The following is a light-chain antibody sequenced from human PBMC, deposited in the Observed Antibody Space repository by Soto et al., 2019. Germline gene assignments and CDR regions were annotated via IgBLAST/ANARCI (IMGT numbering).Light chain of an antibody. CDR3: QQYNNWPLT. CDR2: DAS. V-gene: IGKV3D-15*01. Sequence: ETVMTQSPATLSVSPGDRATLSCSARQSVSYNLAWYQQKPGQAPRLLIYDASTRATGIPARFSGSASGTEFTLTISSLLSEDVAVYYCQQYNNWPLTFGGGTKVEMK. J-gene: IGKJ4*01. CDR1: QSVSYN.